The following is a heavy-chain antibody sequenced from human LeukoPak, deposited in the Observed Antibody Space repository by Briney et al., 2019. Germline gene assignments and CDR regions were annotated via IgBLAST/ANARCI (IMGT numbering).Heavy chain of an antibody. CDR1: GGSIIPYY. V-gene: IGHV4-59*01. CDR2: IHSSGSS. D-gene: IGHD6-13*01. CDR3: ARSLPGAIGAADF. Sequence: SETLSLTCIISGGSIIPYYWSWIRQPPGKGLDWIGFIHSSGSSSYNPSLKSRVTISADTSQNHFSLKVTSMTAADTAVYYCARSLPGAIGAADFWGQGTLVTVSS. J-gene: IGHJ4*02.